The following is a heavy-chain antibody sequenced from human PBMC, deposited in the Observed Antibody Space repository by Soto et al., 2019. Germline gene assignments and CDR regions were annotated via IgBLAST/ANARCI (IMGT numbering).Heavy chain of an antibody. D-gene: IGHD3-10*01. CDR2: ISYSGST. CDR1: GGSISSYY. Sequence: PSETLSLTCTVSGGSISSYYWSWIRQPPGKGLEWIGYISYSGSTNYNPSLKSRVTISVDTSKNQFSLKLSSVTAADTAVYYCARSFMIRGSPGNWFDPWGQGTLATVSS. CDR3: ARSFMIRGSPGNWFDP. J-gene: IGHJ5*02. V-gene: IGHV4-59*01.